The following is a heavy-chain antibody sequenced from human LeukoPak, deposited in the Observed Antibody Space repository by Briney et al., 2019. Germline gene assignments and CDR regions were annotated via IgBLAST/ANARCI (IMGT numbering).Heavy chain of an antibody. CDR3: ARDDYGGPRY. CDR1: GFTFTNDW. J-gene: IGHJ4*02. Sequence: PVGSLCLSCAASGFTFTNDWTRWVCHAPGEGREGEANIKQEGSEKYYVHSVKRQLSTSRDNAKNSRYLQMNSRRAEDTAVYDGARDDYGGPRYWGQGTLVTVSS. CDR2: IKQEGSEK. V-gene: IGHV3-7*01. D-gene: IGHD4/OR15-4a*01.